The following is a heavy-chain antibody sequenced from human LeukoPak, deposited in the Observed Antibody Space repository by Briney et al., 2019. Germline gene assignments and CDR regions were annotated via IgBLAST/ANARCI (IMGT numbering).Heavy chain of an antibody. CDR3: AKDLGYGGNPPVYFDY. V-gene: IGHV3-23*01. J-gene: IGHJ4*02. D-gene: IGHD4-23*01. Sequence: GGSLRLSCAAAGFTFSSYAMTWVRQAPGKGLEWVSTIRGSGGSTYYADSVKGRFTVSRDNSKNTLYLQMNSLRAEDTAVYYCAKDLGYGGNPPVYFDYWGQGTLVTVSS. CDR1: GFTFSSYA. CDR2: IRGSGGST.